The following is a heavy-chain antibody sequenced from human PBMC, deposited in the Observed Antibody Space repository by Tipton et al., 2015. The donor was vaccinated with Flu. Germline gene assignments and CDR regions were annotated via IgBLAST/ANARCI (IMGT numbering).Heavy chain of an antibody. J-gene: IGHJ4*02. CDR3: ARQLSVGATSGFDY. CDR1: GYSISSGYY. D-gene: IGHD1-26*01. CDR2: IYHSGST. V-gene: IGHV4-38-2*01. Sequence: LRLSCAVSGYSISSGYYWGWIRQPPGKGLEWIGSIYHSGSTYYNPSLKSRVTISVDTYKNQFPRKLSSVTAADTAVYYCARQLSVGATSGFDYWGQGTLVTVSS.